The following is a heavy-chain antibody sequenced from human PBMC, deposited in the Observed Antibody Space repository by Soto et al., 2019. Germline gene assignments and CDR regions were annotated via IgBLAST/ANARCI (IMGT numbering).Heavy chain of an antibody. CDR1: TYTFTSYG. CDR3: ARESRQWLACDF. CDR2: ISAYNGYT. Sequence: QIPLVQSGTEVKYPWASVKVSCKASTYTFTSYGFNWVRQAPGQGIEWIGWISAYNGYTNYEKKFQGRVTMTTDASTRTAYVELRSLGFDDTAVYYCARESRQWLACDFWGQGTLVSVSS. D-gene: IGHD6-19*01. V-gene: IGHV1-18*01. J-gene: IGHJ4*02.